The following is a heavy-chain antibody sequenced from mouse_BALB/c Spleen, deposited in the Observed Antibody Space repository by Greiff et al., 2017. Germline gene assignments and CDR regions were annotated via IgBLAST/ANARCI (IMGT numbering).Heavy chain of an antibody. CDR2: ISSGGGST. J-gene: IGHJ2*01. D-gene: IGHD2-2*01. V-gene: IGHV5-12-1*01. CDR3: ARRWGYKEEYYFDY. CDR1: GFAFSSYD. Sequence: EVHLVESGGGLVKPGGSLKLSCAASGFAFSSYDMSWVRQTPEKRLEWVAYISSGGGSTYYPDTVKGRFTISRDNAKNTLYLQMSSLKSEDTAMYYCARRWGYKEEYYFDYWGQGTTLTVSS.